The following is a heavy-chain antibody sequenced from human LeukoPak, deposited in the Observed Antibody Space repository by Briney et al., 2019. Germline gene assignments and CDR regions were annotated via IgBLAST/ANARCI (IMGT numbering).Heavy chain of an antibody. D-gene: IGHD3-3*01. V-gene: IGHV1-58*02. CDR2: VVVGSGNT. CDR1: GFTFTSSA. Sequence: SVKVSCKASGFTFTSSAMQWVRQARGQRLEWIGWVVVGSGNTNYAQKFQERVTITRDMSTSTAYMELSSLRSEDTAVYYCAAEHYDFWSGYPLGMDVWGQGTTVTVSS. J-gene: IGHJ6*02. CDR3: AAEHYDFWSGYPLGMDV.